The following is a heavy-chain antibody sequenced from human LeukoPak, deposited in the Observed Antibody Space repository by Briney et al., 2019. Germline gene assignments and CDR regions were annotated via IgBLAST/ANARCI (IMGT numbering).Heavy chain of an antibody. CDR1: GFTVSSNY. CDR2: IYSGGST. D-gene: IGHD3-3*01. J-gene: IGHJ4*02. V-gene: IGHV3-66*02. Sequence: GGSLRLSCAASGFTVSSNYMSWVRQAPGEGLEWVSVIYSGGSTYYADSVKGRFTISRDNSKNTLYLQMNSLRAEDTAVYYCARGAITVFGVVPSYFDYWGQGTLVTVSS. CDR3: ARGAITVFGVVPSYFDY.